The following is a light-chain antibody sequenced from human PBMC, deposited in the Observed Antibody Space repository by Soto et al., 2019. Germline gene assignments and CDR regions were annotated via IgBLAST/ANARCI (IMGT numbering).Light chain of an antibody. CDR3: QQAASFPLT. CDR1: QLISSW. J-gene: IGKJ4*01. CDR2: AAS. Sequence: DVQMTQSPSSVSASVGDRVTITCRASQLISSWLAWYQQKPGTPPKLLIYAASNLESGVPSRFSDSESGTEFTLTISSLQPEDFATYFCQQAASFPLTFGGGTKVEIK. V-gene: IGKV1-12*01.